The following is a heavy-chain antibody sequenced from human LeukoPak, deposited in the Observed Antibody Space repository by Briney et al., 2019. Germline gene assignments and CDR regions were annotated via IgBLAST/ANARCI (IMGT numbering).Heavy chain of an antibody. CDR3: ARHGYYGSGSYYSFDY. D-gene: IGHD3-10*01. CDR1: GYSLTSYW. Sequence: HGESLKISCKGSGYSLTSYWISWVRQMPGKGLEWMGRIDPSDSYTNYSPSFQGHVTISADKSISTAYLQWSSLKASDTAMYYCARHGYYGSGSYYSFDYWGQGTLVTVSS. V-gene: IGHV5-10-1*01. CDR2: IDPSDSYT. J-gene: IGHJ4*02.